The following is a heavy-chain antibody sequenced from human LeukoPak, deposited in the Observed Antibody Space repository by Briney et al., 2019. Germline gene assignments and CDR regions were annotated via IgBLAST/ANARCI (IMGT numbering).Heavy chain of an antibody. CDR1: GYTFTSYD. CDR3: AMGYDFWSGYND. D-gene: IGHD3-3*01. V-gene: IGHV1-8*01. Sequence: ASVKLSCKASGYTFTSYDINWVRQATGQGLEWMGWMNPNSGNTGYAQKLKGRVTMTRNTSISTAYMELSSLRSEDTAVYYCAMGYDFWSGYNDWGQGTLVTVSS. J-gene: IGHJ4*02. CDR2: MNPNSGNT.